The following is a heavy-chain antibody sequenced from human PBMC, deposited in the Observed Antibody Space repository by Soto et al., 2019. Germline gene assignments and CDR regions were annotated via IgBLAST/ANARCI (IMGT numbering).Heavy chain of an antibody. CDR3: ATPRGGWYYYFDH. CDR1: GYTFTTYA. Sequence: GASVKVSCKASGYTFTTYAMHWVRQAPGQRLEWMGWINAANGNTKYSQKFQGRITITRDTSASTAYMELSSLRSEDTAVYYCATPRGGWYYYFDHWGQGTLVTVSS. CDR2: INAANGNT. V-gene: IGHV1-3*01. J-gene: IGHJ4*02. D-gene: IGHD6-19*01.